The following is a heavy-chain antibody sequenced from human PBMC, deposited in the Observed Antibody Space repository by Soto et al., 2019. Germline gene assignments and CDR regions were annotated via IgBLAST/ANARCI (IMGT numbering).Heavy chain of an antibody. D-gene: IGHD3-10*01. CDR3: ARGSGPGMAAAEYFFDS. CDR2: ISASSATI. V-gene: IGHV3-11*01. J-gene: IGHJ4*02. CDR1: GFIFDDYY. Sequence: QVQLVESGGDLVKPGGSLRLSCAASGFIFDDYYMTWIRQAPGKGLEWISYISASSATIYYAHSGKGRFTVSRDSAKKSLYLQMTTLRVEDSALYYCARGSGPGMAAAEYFFDSWGQGTLVTVSA.